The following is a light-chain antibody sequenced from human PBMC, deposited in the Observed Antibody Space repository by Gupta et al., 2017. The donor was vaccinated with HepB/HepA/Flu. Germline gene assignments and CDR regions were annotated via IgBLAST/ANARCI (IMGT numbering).Light chain of an antibody. CDR2: GAS. V-gene: IGKV1-9*01. J-gene: IGKJ3*01. CDR3: QQHDTYPLT. CDR1: QAISSK. Sequence: DIQLTQSPSFLSASVGDRVSITGRASQAISSKLAWYQQKPGKAPKVLIYGASNLQSGVPSRFSGSGSGTEFTLTISSLQPEDFATYYCQQHDTYPLTFDPGTKVDIK.